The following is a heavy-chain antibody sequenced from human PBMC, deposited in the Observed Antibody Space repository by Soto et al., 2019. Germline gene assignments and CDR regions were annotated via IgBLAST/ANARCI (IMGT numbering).Heavy chain of an antibody. J-gene: IGHJ6*02. CDR1: GFISSNYA. Sequence: EVQLLESGGGWVQPGGSLRLSCVASGFISSNYAMSWVRQVSGKGLEWVSGIGGSEPNTHYAASVKGRFTSSRDNSKNTLCLQMNSLRAEDTAEDYCVKDRWGLVDTGTLDALGQGTTVTVSS. D-gene: IGHD5-18*01. CDR2: IGGSEPNT. V-gene: IGHV3-23*01. CDR3: VKDRWGLVDTGTLDA.